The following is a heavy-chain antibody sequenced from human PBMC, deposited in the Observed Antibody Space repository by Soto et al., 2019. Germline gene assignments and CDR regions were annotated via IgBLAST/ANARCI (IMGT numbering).Heavy chain of an antibody. D-gene: IGHD6-6*01. CDR3: AKSRQLGGDY. CDR2: ISSSSSTI. CDR1: GFSFSTYD. V-gene: IGHV3-48*01. J-gene: IGHJ4*02. Sequence: GGSLRLSCAASGFSFSTYDMNWVRQAPGKGLEWISYISSSSSTIYYADSVKGRFTISRDNSKNTLYQQMNSLRAEYTAVDYWAKSRQLGGDYWGQGTLVTVSS.